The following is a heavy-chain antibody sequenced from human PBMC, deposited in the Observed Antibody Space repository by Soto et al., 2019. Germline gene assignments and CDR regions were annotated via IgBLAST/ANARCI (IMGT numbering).Heavy chain of an antibody. CDR2: LIGGHYGT. Sequence: PGGSLRLSCTASGFTLQNYAMAWVRQAPGKGLEWVSTLIGGHYGTAYSYSVKGRFTVSRDNSKNCLYLQMNSLAVEDTAMYFCAKGKSTGDIDWFDPWGQGRLVTVSS. J-gene: IGHJ5*02. V-gene: IGHV3-23*01. CDR1: GFTLQNYA. CDR3: AKGKSTGDIDWFDP. D-gene: IGHD3-10*01.